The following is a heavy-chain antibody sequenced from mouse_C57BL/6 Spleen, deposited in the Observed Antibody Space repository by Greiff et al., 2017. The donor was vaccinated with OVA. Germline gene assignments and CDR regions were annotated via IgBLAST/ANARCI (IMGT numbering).Heavy chain of an antibody. V-gene: IGHV1-63*01. D-gene: IGHD1-1*01. CDR2: IYPGGGYT. J-gene: IGHJ3*01. CDR3: ARRDGSGGFFAY. Sequence: QVHVKQSGAELVRPGTSVKMSCKASGYTFTNYWIGWAKQRPGHGLEWIGDIYPGGGYTNYNEKFKGKATLTADKSSSTAYMQCSSLTSEDSAIYYCARRDGSGGFFAYWGQGTLVTVSA. CDR1: GYTFTNYW.